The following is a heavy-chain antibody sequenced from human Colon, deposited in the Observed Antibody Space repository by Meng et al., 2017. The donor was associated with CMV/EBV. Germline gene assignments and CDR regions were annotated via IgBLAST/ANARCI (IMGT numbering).Heavy chain of an antibody. Sequence: LSCAASGFTFSNYEMSWARQAPGKGLEWVASISGDSVDTYFGDSVRGRFAISRDVSKNTVFLQMHSLRVEDTALYFCARRHGRYFDYWGQGTLVTVSS. CDR1: GFTFSNYE. CDR2: ISGDSVDT. D-gene: IGHD2-8*01. CDR3: ARRHGRYFDY. J-gene: IGHJ4*02. V-gene: IGHV3-23*01.